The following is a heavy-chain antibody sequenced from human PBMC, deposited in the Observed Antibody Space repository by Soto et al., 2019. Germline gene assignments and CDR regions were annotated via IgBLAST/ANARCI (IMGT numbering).Heavy chain of an antibody. CDR1: GYTFTGYY. J-gene: IGHJ4*02. CDR3: ARSWDIVVVPAATVAYFDY. CDR2: INPNSGGT. Sequence: ASMKVSCKASGYTFTGYYMHWVQQAPGQGLEWMGWINPNSGGTNYAQKFQGWVAMTRDTSISTAYMELSRLRSDDTAVYYCARSWDIVVVPAATVAYFDYWGQGTLVTVSS. D-gene: IGHD2-2*01. V-gene: IGHV1-2*04.